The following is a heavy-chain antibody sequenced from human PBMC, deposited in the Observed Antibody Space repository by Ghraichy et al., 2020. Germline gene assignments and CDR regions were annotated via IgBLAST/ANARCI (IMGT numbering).Heavy chain of an antibody. D-gene: IGHD5-12*01. V-gene: IGHV3-48*03. CDR2: ITSSSNSM. CDR1: GFTFSSYE. Sequence: GGSLRLSCAASGFTFSSYEMNWVRQFPGRGLEWLSYITSSSNSMWYADSVKGRFTVSRDNAKNSLYLQLNSLRAEDTAVYYCVREGLNYSGYGAQFDFWGQGTLVTVSS. J-gene: IGHJ4*02. CDR3: VREGLNYSGYGAQFDF.